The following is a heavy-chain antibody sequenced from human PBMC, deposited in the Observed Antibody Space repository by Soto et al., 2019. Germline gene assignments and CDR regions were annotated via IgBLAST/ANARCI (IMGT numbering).Heavy chain of an antibody. D-gene: IGHD6-13*01. V-gene: IGHV1-69*01. CDR1: GVSFSRYV. CDR2: IVPTFGTS. CDR3: ARATAVATLDTLLGIHGMDV. Sequence: QVQLVQSGAEVKKPGSSVKVSCKASGVSFSRYVISWVRQAPVQGLEWMGGIVPTFGTSNHAQKFQGRLTITADESTSTAYMELSSLRSEDTAVYYCARATAVATLDTLLGIHGMDVWGQGTTVTVS. J-gene: IGHJ6*02.